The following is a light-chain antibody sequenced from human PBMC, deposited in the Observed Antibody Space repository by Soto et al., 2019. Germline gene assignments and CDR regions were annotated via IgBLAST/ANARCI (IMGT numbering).Light chain of an antibody. CDR2: GAS. J-gene: IGKJ5*01. Sequence: EIVLTQSPGTLSLSPGERATLSCRASQSVSSNNLAWYQQKLGRAPRLLISGASRRATGIPDRFSASGTGTDFTLTISDVQPEDFAVYYCQQRSNWPITFGQGTRLEI. CDR1: QSVSSNN. CDR3: QQRSNWPIT. V-gene: IGKV3D-20*02.